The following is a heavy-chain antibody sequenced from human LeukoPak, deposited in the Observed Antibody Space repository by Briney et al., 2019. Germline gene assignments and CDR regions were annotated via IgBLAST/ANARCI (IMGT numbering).Heavy chain of an antibody. CDR1: GFTFNKAW. J-gene: IGHJ4*02. CDR2: IRRKTDGGTT. CDR3: TTVSDSGHLDY. D-gene: IGHD2-8*02. V-gene: IGHV3-15*01. Sequence: GGSLRLSCAASGFTFNKAWMSWVRQAPGKGLEWVGRIRRKTDGGTTDYAAPVKGRITISRDDSKDTLFLQMNSLKTEDTAVYYCTTVSDSGHLDYWGQGTLVTVSS.